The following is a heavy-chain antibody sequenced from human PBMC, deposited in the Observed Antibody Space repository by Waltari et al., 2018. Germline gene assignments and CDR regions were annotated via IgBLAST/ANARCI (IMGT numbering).Heavy chain of an antibody. V-gene: IGHV4-38-2*01. D-gene: IGHD3-16*01. CDR3: ARGEGFWFDP. CDR1: GYSISSGYY. Sequence: QVQLQESGPGLVKPSETLSLTCAVSGYSISSGYYWGWIRQPPGKGLEWIGSNYHSGGTYYNPSRKSRVTISVDTSKNQFSLKLSSVTAADTAVYYCARGEGFWFDPWGQGTLVTVSS. J-gene: IGHJ5*02. CDR2: NYHSGGT.